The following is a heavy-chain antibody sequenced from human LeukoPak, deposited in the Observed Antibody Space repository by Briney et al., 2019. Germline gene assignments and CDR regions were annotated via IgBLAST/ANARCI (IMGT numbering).Heavy chain of an antibody. D-gene: IGHD4-17*01. V-gene: IGHV3-53*05. J-gene: IGHJ4*02. Sequence: GGSLRLSCAASGFPVSSNYMTWVRQAPGKGLEWVSVIYSGGDTYYADSVKGRFTISRDNSKNTLYLQMNSLRAEDTAVYYCAKDQEGGDELFDYWGQGTLVTVSS. CDR2: IYSGGDT. CDR1: GFPVSSNY. CDR3: AKDQEGGDELFDY.